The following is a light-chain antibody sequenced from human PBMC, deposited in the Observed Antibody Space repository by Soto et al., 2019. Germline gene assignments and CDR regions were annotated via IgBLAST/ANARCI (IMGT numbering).Light chain of an antibody. J-gene: IGKJ1*01. CDR1: QSVSNS. CDR2: GAS. CDR3: QQYHYWWT. Sequence: EIVLTQSPATLSLSPGEKATLSCRASQSVSNSLAWFQQKPGQVPRLLIYGASNRATGVSARFSGSGSGTEFTLTISSLQSEDFAVYYCQQYHYWWTFGQGTKVDIK. V-gene: IGKV3-15*01.